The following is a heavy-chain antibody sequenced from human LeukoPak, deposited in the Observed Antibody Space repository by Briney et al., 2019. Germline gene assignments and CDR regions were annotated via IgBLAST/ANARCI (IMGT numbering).Heavy chain of an antibody. CDR3: ARGSVAYSSRSGSPSTFDY. CDR1: GYTFTSYG. Sequence: EASVKVSCKASGYTFTSYGISWVRQAPGQGLEWMGWISAYNGNTNYAQKLQGRVTMTTDTSTSTAYMELRSLRSDDTAVYYCARGSVAYSSRSGSPSTFDYWGQGTLVTVSS. J-gene: IGHJ4*02. V-gene: IGHV1-18*01. D-gene: IGHD3-10*01. CDR2: ISAYNGNT.